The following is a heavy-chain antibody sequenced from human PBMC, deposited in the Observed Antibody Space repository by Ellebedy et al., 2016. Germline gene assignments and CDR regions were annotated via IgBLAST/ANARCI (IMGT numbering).Heavy chain of an antibody. J-gene: IGHJ4*02. CDR2: ITPSGADT. CDR3: AKGQSIYSSGWDH. Sequence: GGSLRLSCAASGFILRTYAMTWVRQAPGKGLEWVSGITPSGADTFYVDSVKGRFTISRDNSKNTLYLQMNSLRAEDTAVYYCAKGQSIYSSGWDHWGQGTLVTVSS. D-gene: IGHD6-19*01. V-gene: IGHV3-23*01. CDR1: GFILRTYA.